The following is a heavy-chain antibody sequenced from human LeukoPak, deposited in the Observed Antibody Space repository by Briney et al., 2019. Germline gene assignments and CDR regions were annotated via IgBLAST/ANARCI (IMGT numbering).Heavy chain of an antibody. Sequence: ASVKVSCKASGYTFTSYDINWVRQATGQGLEWMGWMNPNSGNTGYAQKFQGRVTMTRNTSISTAYMELSSLRAEDTAVYYCARGAGRSWYVDYWGQGTLVTVSS. CDR2: MNPNSGNT. CDR1: GYTFTSYD. V-gene: IGHV1-8*01. CDR3: ARGAGRSWYVDY. J-gene: IGHJ4*02. D-gene: IGHD6-13*01.